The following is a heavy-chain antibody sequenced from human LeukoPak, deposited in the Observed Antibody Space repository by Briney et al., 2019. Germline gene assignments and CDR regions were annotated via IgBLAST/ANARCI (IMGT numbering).Heavy chain of an antibody. V-gene: IGHV4-59*11. CDR1: GGSISSHY. J-gene: IGHJ4*02. CDR2: IYYSGST. Sequence: SETLSLTCTVSGGSISSHYWSWIRQPPGKGLEWIGYIYYSGSTNYNPSLKSRVTISVDTSKNQFSLKLSSVTAADTAVYYCARLGYSYGIDYWGQGTLVTVSS. D-gene: IGHD5-18*01. CDR3: ARLGYSYGIDY.